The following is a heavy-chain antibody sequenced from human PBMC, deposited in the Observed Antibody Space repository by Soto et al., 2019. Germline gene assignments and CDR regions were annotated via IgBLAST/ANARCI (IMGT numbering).Heavy chain of an antibody. D-gene: IGHD6-13*01. CDR3: ARGMYSSSWLYAFDI. V-gene: IGHV4-34*01. Sequence: PSETLSLTCAVYGGSFSGYYWSWIRQPPGKGLEWIGEINHSGSTNYNPSLKSRVTISVDTSKNQFSLKLSSVTAADTAVYYCARGMYSSSWLYAFDIWGQGTMVTVSS. CDR2: INHSGST. CDR1: GGSFSGYY. J-gene: IGHJ3*02.